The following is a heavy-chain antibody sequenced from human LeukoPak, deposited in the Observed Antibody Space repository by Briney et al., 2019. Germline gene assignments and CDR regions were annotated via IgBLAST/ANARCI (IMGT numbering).Heavy chain of an antibody. CDR3: AIWGRFQWLVDY. V-gene: IGHV1-8*01. J-gene: IGHJ4*02. D-gene: IGHD5-12*01. CDR1: GYTFTSYD. CDR2: VNPNSGNT. Sequence: ASVKVSCKASGYTFTSYDINWVRQATGQGLEWMGWVNPNSGNTGYAQKFQGRVTMTRNTSISTAYMELSSLRSEDTAVYYCAIWGRFQWLVDYWGQGTLVTVSS.